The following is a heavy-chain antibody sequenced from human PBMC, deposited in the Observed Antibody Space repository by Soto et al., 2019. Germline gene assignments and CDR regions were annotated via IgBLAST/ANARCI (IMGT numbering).Heavy chain of an antibody. V-gene: IGHV4-39*01. Sequence: QLQLQESGPGLVKPSGTLSLTCTVSGGSISNGDYYWVWIGQPPGKGLEWIGSVYHTGSTFYHSSPNTRVTLSVDTSKSQFSLQMTSVTAADTSLYFCATVVVGAARHYHSPYWGQGTLVTVSS. D-gene: IGHD2-15*01. CDR3: ATVVVGAARHYHSPY. J-gene: IGHJ4*02. CDR2: VYHTGST. CDR1: GGSISNGDYY.